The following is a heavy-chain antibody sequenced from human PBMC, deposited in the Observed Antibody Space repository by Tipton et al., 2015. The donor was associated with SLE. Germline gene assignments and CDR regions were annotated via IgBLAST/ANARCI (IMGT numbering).Heavy chain of an antibody. CDR2: RFHDGNI. CDR3: ARGREWNWSPYYMDV. CDR1: GDSVKSRY. J-gene: IGHJ6*03. V-gene: IGHV4-59*02. Sequence: LRLSCTVSGDSVKSRYWIWVRQPAGRGLEWLAYRFHDGNINYNPSLKTQLTMSVDTSRDQFSLTLNSVTAADTGIYYCARGREWNWSPYYMDVWGKGTTVTVSS. D-gene: IGHD1-1*01.